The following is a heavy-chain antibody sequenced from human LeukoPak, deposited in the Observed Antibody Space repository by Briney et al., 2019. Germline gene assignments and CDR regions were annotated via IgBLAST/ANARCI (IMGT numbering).Heavy chain of an antibody. D-gene: IGHD6-19*01. CDR1: GGSISSGDYY. CDR3: AGRIAVAGTFGIDY. CDR2: IYYSGST. Sequence: SQTLSLTCTVSGGSISSGDYYWSWIRQPPGKGLEWIGYIYYSGSTYYNPSLKSRVTISVDTYKNQFSLKLSSVTAADTAVYYCAGRIAVAGTFGIDYWGQGTLVTVSS. V-gene: IGHV4-30-4*08. J-gene: IGHJ4*02.